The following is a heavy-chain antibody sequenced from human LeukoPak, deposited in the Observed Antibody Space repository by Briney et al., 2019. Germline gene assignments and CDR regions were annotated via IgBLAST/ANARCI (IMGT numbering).Heavy chain of an antibody. CDR3: ATYSTINAREFQY. J-gene: IGHJ1*01. CDR1: GFTFSSYS. D-gene: IGHD4-11*01. CDR2: ISSSSSYI. Sequence: PGGSLRLSCAASGFTFSSYSMNWVRQAPGKGLEWVSSISSSSSYIYYADSVTGRFTISRDNGKNSLYVQMNSLTVEDTAVYYCATYSTINAREFQYWGQGTLVTVSS. V-gene: IGHV3-21*01.